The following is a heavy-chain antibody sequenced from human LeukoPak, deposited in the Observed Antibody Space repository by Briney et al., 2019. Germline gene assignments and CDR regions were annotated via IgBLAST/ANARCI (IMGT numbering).Heavy chain of an antibody. CDR2: ISSSGTTI. CDR1: GFTFSSYE. Sequence: GGSLRLSCAASGFTFSSYEMNWVRQAPGKGLEWVSYISSSGTTIYYADSVKGRFTISRDNAKNSLFLQVNSLRAEDTADYYCARSSGTYHFDYWGQGTLVTVSS. CDR3: ARSSGTYHFDY. J-gene: IGHJ4*02. D-gene: IGHD1-26*01. V-gene: IGHV3-48*03.